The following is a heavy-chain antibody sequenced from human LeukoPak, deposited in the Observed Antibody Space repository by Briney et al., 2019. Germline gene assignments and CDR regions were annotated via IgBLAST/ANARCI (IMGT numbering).Heavy chain of an antibody. J-gene: IGHJ4*02. CDR1: GFTFSSYS. Sequence: YPGGSLRLSCAASGFTFSSYSMNWVRQAPGKGLEWVSSISSSSSYIYYADSVKGRFTISRDNAKNSLHLQMNSLRAEDTAVYYCAREAVVKRGFDYWGQGTLVTVSS. CDR2: ISSSSSYI. D-gene: IGHD4-23*01. CDR3: AREAVVKRGFDY. V-gene: IGHV3-21*01.